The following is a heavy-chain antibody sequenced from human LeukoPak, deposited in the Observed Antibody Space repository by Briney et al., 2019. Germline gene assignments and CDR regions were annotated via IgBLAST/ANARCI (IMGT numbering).Heavy chain of an antibody. CDR2: INSDGSST. J-gene: IGHJ4*02. D-gene: IGHD6-13*01. CDR1: GFTFSSYW. Sequence: GGSLRLSCAASGFTFSSYWMHWVRQAPGKGLVWVSRINSDGSSTSYADSVKGRFTISRDNSKNTLYLQMNSLRAEDTAVYYCANTPEGGIAAAGTGYWGQGTLVTVSS. V-gene: IGHV3-74*01. CDR3: ANTPEGGIAAAGTGY.